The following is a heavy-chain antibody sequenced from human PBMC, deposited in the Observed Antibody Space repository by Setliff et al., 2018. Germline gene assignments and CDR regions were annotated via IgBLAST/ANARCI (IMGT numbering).Heavy chain of an antibody. V-gene: IGHV4-39*07. Sequence: SETLSLTCTVSGLSLSSTTYYWAWVRQPPGKGLEWIESVSYFGSGYYNPSLRGRVATSLDTSRNQFSLKLTSVTAADTAVYYFRLAHCSTTSCEEALDYWSQGTLVTVSS. D-gene: IGHD2-2*01. CDR1: GLSLSSTTYY. CDR3: RLAHCSTTSCEEALDY. J-gene: IGHJ4*02. CDR2: VSYFGSG.